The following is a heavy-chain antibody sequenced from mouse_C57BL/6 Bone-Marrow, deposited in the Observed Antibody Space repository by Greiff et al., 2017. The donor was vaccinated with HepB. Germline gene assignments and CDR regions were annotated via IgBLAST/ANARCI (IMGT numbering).Heavy chain of an antibody. CDR2: IYPGDGDT. V-gene: IGHV1-82*01. J-gene: IGHJ1*03. CDR1: GYAFSSSW. Sequence: QVQLQQSGPELVKPGASVKISCKASGYAFSSSWMNWVKQRPGKGLEWIGRIYPGDGDTNYNGKFKGKATLTADKSSSTAYMQLSSLTSEDSAVYFCANYGGEYFDVWGTGTTVTVSS. D-gene: IGHD1-2*01. CDR3: ANYGGEYFDV.